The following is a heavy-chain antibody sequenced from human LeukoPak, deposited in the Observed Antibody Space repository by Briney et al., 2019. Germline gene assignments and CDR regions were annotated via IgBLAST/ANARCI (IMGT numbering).Heavy chain of an antibody. V-gene: IGHV4-59*01. Sequence: SETLSLTCGVSGGSFSGYYWSWIRQPPGKGLEWIGYIYYSGSTNYNPSLKSRVTISVDTSKNQFSLKLSSVTAADTAVYYCARWGYSSSSDYWGQGTLVTVSS. CDR1: GGSFSGYY. J-gene: IGHJ4*02. D-gene: IGHD6-13*01. CDR3: ARWGYSSSSDY. CDR2: IYYSGST.